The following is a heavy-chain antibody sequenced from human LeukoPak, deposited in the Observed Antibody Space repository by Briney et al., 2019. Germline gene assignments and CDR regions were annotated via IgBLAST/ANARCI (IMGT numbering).Heavy chain of an antibody. J-gene: IGHJ5*02. V-gene: IGHV3-48*03. CDR1: GFNFNDYD. D-gene: IGHD3-3*01. CDR2: IGSSGDTST. CDR3: ASLGSGYYVNFFDP. Sequence: PGGSLRLSCEASGFNFNDYDIEWVRQSPGKGLEWLSSIGSSGDTSTYYSDSVKGRFTVSRDNAKNALYLHMSRLRVEDTAVYYCASLGSGYYVNFFDPWGQGTLVTVSS.